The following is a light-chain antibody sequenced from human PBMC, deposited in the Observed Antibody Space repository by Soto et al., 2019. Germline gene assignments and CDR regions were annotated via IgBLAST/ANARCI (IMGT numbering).Light chain of an antibody. CDR1: SSDVGGYNY. CDR2: EVT. V-gene: IGLV2-14*01. CDR3: SSYPTSSTLVV. Sequence: QSALTQPASVSGSPGQSITISCTGTSSDVGGYNYVSWYQQHPGKAPKLMIYEVTNRPSGVSSRFSGSRSGNTASLTISGLQAEDEADYYCSSYPTSSTLVVFGGGTKVTVL. J-gene: IGLJ2*01.